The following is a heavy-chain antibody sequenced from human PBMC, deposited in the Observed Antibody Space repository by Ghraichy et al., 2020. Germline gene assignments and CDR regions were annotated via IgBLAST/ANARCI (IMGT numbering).Heavy chain of an antibody. CDR1: GFSFSSYW. J-gene: IGHJ4*02. Sequence: GGSLRLSCAASGFSFSSYWMTWVRQAPGKGLEWVANINQDATDKNYVDSVKGRFTISRDNAKNSLYLQMNSLRAEDTAVYYCARDVGYCADCWGQGTLVTVS. V-gene: IGHV3-7*01. CDR2: INQDATDK. D-gene: IGHD2-15*01. CDR3: ARDVGYCADC.